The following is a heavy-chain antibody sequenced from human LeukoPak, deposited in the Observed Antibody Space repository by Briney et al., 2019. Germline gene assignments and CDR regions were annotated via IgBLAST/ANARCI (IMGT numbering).Heavy chain of an antibody. CDR2: IKQDGSEK. CDR3: ASLLWFGDSDYYYMDV. V-gene: IGHV3-7*03. Sequence: GGSLRLSCAASGFTFSSYWMSWVRQAPGKGLEWVANIKQDGSEKYYVDSVKGRFTISRDSAKNSLYLQMNSLRAEDTALYYCASLLWFGDSDYYYMDVWGKGTTVTVSS. J-gene: IGHJ6*03. CDR1: GFTFSSYW. D-gene: IGHD3-10*01.